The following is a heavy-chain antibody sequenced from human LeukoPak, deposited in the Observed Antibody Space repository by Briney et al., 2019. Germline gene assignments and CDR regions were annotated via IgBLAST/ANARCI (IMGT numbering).Heavy chain of an antibody. CDR3: ARKTGYSSSWFVFRYFDY. V-gene: IGHV1-8*01. J-gene: IGHJ4*02. CDR1: GYTFTSYD. D-gene: IGHD6-13*01. Sequence: ASVKVSCKASGYTFTSYDINWVRQATGQGLEWMGWMNPNTGNTGYAQKFQGRVTMTRNTSIRTAYMELSSLRSEDTAVYYCARKTGYSSSWFVFRYFDYWGQGTLVTVSS. CDR2: MNPNTGNT.